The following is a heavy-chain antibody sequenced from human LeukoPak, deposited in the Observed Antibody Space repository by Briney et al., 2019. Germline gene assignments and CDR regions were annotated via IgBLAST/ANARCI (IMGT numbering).Heavy chain of an antibody. CDR2: FDPEDGET. CDR1: GYTLTELS. D-gene: IGHD3-3*01. CDR3: ASVVPRSVLRFLEWLSFDY. V-gene: IGHV1-24*01. Sequence: ASVKVSCKVSGYTLTELSMHWVRQAPGKGLEWMGGFDPEDGETIYAQKFQGRVTMTEDTSTDTAYMELSSLRSEDTAVYYCASVVPRSVLRFLEWLSFDYWGQGTLVTVSS. J-gene: IGHJ4*02.